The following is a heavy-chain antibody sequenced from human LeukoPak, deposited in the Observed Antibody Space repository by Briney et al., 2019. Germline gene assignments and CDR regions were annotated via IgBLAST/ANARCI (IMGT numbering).Heavy chain of an antibody. CDR1: GYTFTGNG. Sequence: ASVKASCKASGYTFTGNGITWVRQAPGQGLEWMGWISGYNGNTAYAQMFQARVTMTTVTSTSTAYMEVTNLRSDDTAIYYCARSGHCSGTGCYAEGIDYWGQGTLVTVSS. J-gene: IGHJ4*02. CDR3: ARSGHCSGTGCYAEGIDY. V-gene: IGHV1-18*01. CDR2: ISGYNGNT. D-gene: IGHD2-2*01.